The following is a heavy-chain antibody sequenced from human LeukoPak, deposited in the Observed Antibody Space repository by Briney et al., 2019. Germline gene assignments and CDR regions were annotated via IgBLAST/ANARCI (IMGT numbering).Heavy chain of an antibody. CDR3: AKSRYFDWLPASLYYFDY. CDR2: ISGSGGST. D-gene: IGHD3-9*01. CDR1: GFTFSSYA. V-gene: IGHV3-23*01. Sequence: SGGSLRLSCAASGFTFSSYAMSRVRQAPGKGLEWVSAISGSGGSTYYADSVKGRFTISRDNSKNTLYLQMNSLRAEDTAVYYCAKSRYFDWLPASLYYFDYWGQGTLVTVSS. J-gene: IGHJ4*02.